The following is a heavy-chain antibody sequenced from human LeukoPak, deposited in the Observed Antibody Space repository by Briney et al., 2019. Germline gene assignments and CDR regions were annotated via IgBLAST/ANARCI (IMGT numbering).Heavy chain of an antibody. CDR3: ARTTEGGYTYDYFYYYYMDV. Sequence: SETLSLTCTVSGGSISSYYWSWIRQPPGKGLEWIGYIYYSGSTNYNPSLKSRVTISVDTSKNQFPLKLSSVTAADTAVYYCARTTEGGYTYDYFYYYYMDVWGKGTTVTISS. J-gene: IGHJ6*03. CDR2: IYYSGST. V-gene: IGHV4-59*01. D-gene: IGHD5-18*01. CDR1: GGSISSYY.